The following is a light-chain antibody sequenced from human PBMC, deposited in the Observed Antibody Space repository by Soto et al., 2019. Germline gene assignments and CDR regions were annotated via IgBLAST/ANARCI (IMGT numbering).Light chain of an antibody. V-gene: IGKV1-5*01. CDR1: QSISTW. Sequence: DIQMTQSPSSLSASVGDRVTITCRASQSISTWLAWYQQKPGKAPKLLIYDASSLESGVPSRFSGSGSGTEFTLSISSLQPDDFATYYCQQYHNYSPWTFGQGTKVDIK. CDR2: DAS. J-gene: IGKJ1*01. CDR3: QQYHNYSPWT.